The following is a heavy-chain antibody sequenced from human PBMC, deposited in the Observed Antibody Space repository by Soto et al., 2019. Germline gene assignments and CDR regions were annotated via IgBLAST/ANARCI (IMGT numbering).Heavy chain of an antibody. CDR2: ISYDGSNK. D-gene: IGHD3-10*01. Sequence: PGGSLRLSCAASGFTFSSYGMHWVRQAPGKGLEWVAVISYDGSNKYYADSVKGRFTISRDNSKNTLYLQMNSLRAEDTAVYYCAKVSLWFGEYTSYYNGMDVWGQGTTVTVSS. J-gene: IGHJ6*02. CDR1: GFTFSSYG. V-gene: IGHV3-30*18. CDR3: AKVSLWFGEYTSYYNGMDV.